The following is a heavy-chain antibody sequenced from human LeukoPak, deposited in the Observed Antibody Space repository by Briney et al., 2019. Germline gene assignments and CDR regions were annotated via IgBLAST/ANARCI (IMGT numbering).Heavy chain of an antibody. V-gene: IGHV4-30-4*01. CDR3: ARDTADYYDSSGKLDIRHRWFDP. CDR2: IYYSGST. D-gene: IGHD3-22*01. CDR1: GGSISSGDYY. Sequence: SETLSLTCTVSGGSISSGDYYWSWIRQPPGKGLEWIGYIYYSGSTYYNPSLKSRVTISVDTSKNQFSLKLSSVTAADTAVYYCARDTADYYDSSGKLDIRHRWFDPWGQGTLVTVSS. J-gene: IGHJ5*02.